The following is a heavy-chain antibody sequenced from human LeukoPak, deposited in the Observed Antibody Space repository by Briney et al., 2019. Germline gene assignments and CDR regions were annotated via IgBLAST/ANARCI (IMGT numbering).Heavy chain of an antibody. J-gene: IGHJ6*02. D-gene: IGHD4-17*01. V-gene: IGHV4-59*08. Sequence: SETLSLTCTVSGGSISIYYWSWIRQPPGKGLEWIGYIYYSGSTNYNPSLKSRVTISVDTSKNQFSLKLSSVTAADTAVYYCVGYGDYGMDVWGQGTTVTVSS. CDR1: GGSISIYY. CDR3: VGYGDYGMDV. CDR2: IYYSGST.